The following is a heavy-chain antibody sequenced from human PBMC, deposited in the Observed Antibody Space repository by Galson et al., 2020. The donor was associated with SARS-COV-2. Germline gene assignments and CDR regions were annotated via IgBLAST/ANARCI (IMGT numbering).Heavy chain of an antibody. Sequence: ETSETLSLTCTVSGGSISSGGYYWSRIRQHPGKGLEWIGYTYYSASTYYNPSLKSRVTISVDTSKNQFSLKLSSVTAAAPAVYYCARGGLDWSGCRCYGYCVLWGRGTRVAVCS. V-gene: IGHV4-31*03. CDR2: TYYSAST. CDR1: GGSISSGGYY. J-gene: IGHJ2*01. CDR3: ARGGLDWSGCRCYGYCVL. D-gene: IGHD3-3*01.